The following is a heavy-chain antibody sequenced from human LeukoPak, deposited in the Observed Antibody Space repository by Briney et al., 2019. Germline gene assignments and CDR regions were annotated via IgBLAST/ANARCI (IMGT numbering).Heavy chain of an antibody. Sequence: GGSLRLSCAVSGFTFSSYWMSWVRQAPGKGLEWVANIKQDGSAKYYVDSVKGRFTISRDNAKNSLYLQMNSLRAEDTAVYYCARDSVGPYYDFWSGPWGQGTLVTVSS. CDR1: GFTFSSYW. V-gene: IGHV3-7*01. CDR2: IKQDGSAK. CDR3: ARDSVGPYYDFWSGP. J-gene: IGHJ5*02. D-gene: IGHD3-3*01.